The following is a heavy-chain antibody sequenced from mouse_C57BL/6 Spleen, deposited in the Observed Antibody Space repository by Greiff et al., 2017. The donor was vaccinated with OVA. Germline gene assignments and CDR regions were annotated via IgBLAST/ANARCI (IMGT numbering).Heavy chain of an antibody. V-gene: IGHV1-59*01. CDR1: GYTFTSYW. CDR3: ARWDDGYYIPSFDY. Sequence: QVQLQQSGAELVRPGTSVKLSCKASGYTFTSYWMHWVKQRPGQGLEWIGVIDPSDSYTNYNQKFKGKATLTVDTSSSTAYMQLSSLTSEDSAVYYGARWDDGYYIPSFDYWGQGTTLTVSS. D-gene: IGHD2-3*01. CDR2: IDPSDSYT. J-gene: IGHJ2*01.